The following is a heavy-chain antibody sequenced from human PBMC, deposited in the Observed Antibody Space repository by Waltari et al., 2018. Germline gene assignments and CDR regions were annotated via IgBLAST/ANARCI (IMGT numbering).Heavy chain of an antibody. CDR1: GYTFTSYY. J-gene: IGHJ1*01. CDR3: AREYYDFWSAHAGRSEYFQH. CDR2: INPSGGST. D-gene: IGHD3-3*01. V-gene: IGHV1-46*03. Sequence: QVQLVQSGAEVKKPGASVKVSCQASGYTFTSYYMPWVRQPPGQGLEWMGIINPSGGSTSYAQKFQGGVTMTRDTSTSTVYMELSSLRSEDTAVYYCAREYYDFWSAHAGRSEYFQHWGQGTLVTVSS.